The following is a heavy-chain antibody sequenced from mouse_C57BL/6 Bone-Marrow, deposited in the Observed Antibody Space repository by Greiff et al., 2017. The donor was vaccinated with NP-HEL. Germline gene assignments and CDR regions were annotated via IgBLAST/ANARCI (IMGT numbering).Heavy chain of an antibody. J-gene: IGHJ3*01. Sequence: VQLQQSGPELVKPGASVKISCKASGYAFSSSWMNWVKQRPGKGLEWIGRIYPGDGDTNYNGKFKGKGTLTADKSSSTAYMQLSSLTSEDSAVYFCARRTAYWGQGTLVTVSA. CDR2: IYPGDGDT. CDR3: ARRTAY. V-gene: IGHV1-82*01. CDR1: GYAFSSSW.